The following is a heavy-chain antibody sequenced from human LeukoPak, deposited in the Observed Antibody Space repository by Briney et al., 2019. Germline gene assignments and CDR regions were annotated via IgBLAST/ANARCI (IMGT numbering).Heavy chain of an antibody. J-gene: IGHJ3*02. Sequence: GGSLRLSCAASGFTFSSYGMHWVRQAPGKGLEWVAVIWYDGSNKYYADSVKGRFTVSRDNSKNTLYLQMNSLRAEDTAVYYCARNQDYGVYNSVGAFDIWGQGTMVTVSS. CDR1: GFTFSSYG. V-gene: IGHV3-33*01. CDR2: IWYDGSNK. CDR3: ARNQDYGVYNSVGAFDI. D-gene: IGHD4-17*01.